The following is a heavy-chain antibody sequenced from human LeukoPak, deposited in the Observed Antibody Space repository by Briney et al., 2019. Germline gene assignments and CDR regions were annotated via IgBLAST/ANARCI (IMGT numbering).Heavy chain of an antibody. CDR2: IYSGGST. J-gene: IGHJ4*02. D-gene: IGHD6-19*01. V-gene: IGHV3-66*01. CDR1: GFTVSNNY. Sequence: GGSLRLSCAASGFTVSNNYMSWVRQAPGKGLEWVSVIYSGGSTYYADSVKGRFTISRDNSKNTLYLQMDSLRLEDTAIYYCARGAKPVEDYWGQGTLVTVSS. CDR3: ARGAKPVEDY.